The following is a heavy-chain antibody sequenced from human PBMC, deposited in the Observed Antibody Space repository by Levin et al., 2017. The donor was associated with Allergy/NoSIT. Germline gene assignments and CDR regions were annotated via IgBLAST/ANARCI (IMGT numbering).Heavy chain of an antibody. V-gene: IGHV3-30*18. Sequence: GGSLRLSCAASGFTFSSYGMHWVRQAPGKGLEWVAVVSYDGSNKYYADSVKGRFTISRDNSKNTLFLQMNSLRAGDTAVYYCAKDSGHNIPLNWGQGTLVTVSS. CDR3: AKDSGHNIPLN. J-gene: IGHJ4*02. D-gene: IGHD3-10*01. CDR2: VSYDGSNK. CDR1: GFTFSSYG.